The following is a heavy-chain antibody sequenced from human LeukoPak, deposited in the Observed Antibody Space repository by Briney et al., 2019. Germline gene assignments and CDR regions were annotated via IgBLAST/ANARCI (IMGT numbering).Heavy chain of an antibody. CDR2: IRSERYGGTT. Sequence: GGSLRLYCTVSGFTFSDSGLSWVRQAPGKGLEWVGFIRSERYGGTTEYAASVKGRLTISRDDSKTIAYLHLNTLKAEDTAVYYCARDLREWEPNAFDVWGQGTMVNVSP. CDR1: GFTFSDSG. V-gene: IGHV3-49*04. CDR3: ARDLREWEPNAFDV. J-gene: IGHJ3*01. D-gene: IGHD1-26*01.